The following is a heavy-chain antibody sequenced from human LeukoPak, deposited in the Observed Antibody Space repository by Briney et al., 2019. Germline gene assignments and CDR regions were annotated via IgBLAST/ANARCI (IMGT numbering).Heavy chain of an antibody. CDR2: ISSSSSYI. CDR1: EFTFSSYS. J-gene: IGHJ4*02. CDR3: ARASIAAADSFDY. Sequence: GGSLRLSCAASEFTFSSYSMNWVRQAPGKGLEWVSSISSSSSYIYYADSVKGRFTISRDNAKNSLYLQMNSLRAEDTAVYYCARASIAAADSFDYWGQGTLVTVSS. D-gene: IGHD6-13*01. V-gene: IGHV3-21*01.